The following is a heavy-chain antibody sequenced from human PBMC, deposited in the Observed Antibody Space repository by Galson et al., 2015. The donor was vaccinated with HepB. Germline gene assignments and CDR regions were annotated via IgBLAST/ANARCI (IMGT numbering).Heavy chain of an antibody. CDR1: GFSLSTNGVG. Sequence: PALVKPTQTLTLTCTVSGFSLSTNGVGVGWIRQPPGQALEWLALIYWDGDIRYSPSLMSRLTIAKDTSKDRVVLTMTNMDAVDTATYFCARTITSTVTVTPFDYWGQGILITVSS. CDR2: IYWDGDI. D-gene: IGHD4-17*01. CDR3: ARTITSTVTVTPFDY. J-gene: IGHJ4*02. V-gene: IGHV2-5*02.